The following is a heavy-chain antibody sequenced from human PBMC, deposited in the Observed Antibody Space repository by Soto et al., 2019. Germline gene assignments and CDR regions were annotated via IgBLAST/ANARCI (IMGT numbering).Heavy chain of an antibody. D-gene: IGHD3-10*01. CDR2: IYWDDDK. Sequence: QITLKESGPTLVKPTQTLTLTCTFSGFSLSTSGVGVGWIRQPPGKALEWLALIYWDDDKRYSPSLKSRLTITKDTSKNQVVLTMTNMDPVDTATYYCAHRSITMVRGVIIGWFDPWGQGTLVTVSS. CDR1: GFSLSTSGVG. V-gene: IGHV2-5*02. J-gene: IGHJ5*02. CDR3: AHRSITMVRGVIIGWFDP.